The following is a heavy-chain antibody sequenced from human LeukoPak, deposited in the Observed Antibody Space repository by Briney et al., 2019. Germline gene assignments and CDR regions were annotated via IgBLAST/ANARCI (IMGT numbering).Heavy chain of an antibody. CDR2: IYHSGST. CDR3: ARDIGGYGAAPAVTIFGVVGGNWFDP. J-gene: IGHJ5*02. Sequence: PSGTLSLTCAVSGGSISSSNWWSWVRQPPGKGLEWIGEIYHSGSTNYNPSLKSRVTISVDKSKNQFSLKLSSVTAADTAVYYCARDIGGYGAAPAVTIFGVVGGNWFDPWGQGTLVTVSS. CDR1: GGSISSSNW. V-gene: IGHV4-4*02. D-gene: IGHD3-3*01.